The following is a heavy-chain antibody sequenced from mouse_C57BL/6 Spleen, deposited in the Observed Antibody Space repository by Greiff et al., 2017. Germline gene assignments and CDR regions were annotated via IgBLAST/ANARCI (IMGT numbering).Heavy chain of an antibody. CDR1: GFTFSSYA. CDR2: ISSGGDYI. D-gene: IGHD1-1*01. J-gene: IGHJ4*01. V-gene: IGHV5-9-1*02. CDR3: TTVVATDYAMDY. Sequence: EVMLVESGEGLVKPGGSLKLSCAASGFTFSSYAMSWVRQTPERRLEWVAYISSGGDYIYYADTVKGRFTISRDNARNTLYLQMSSLKSEDTAMYYCTTVVATDYAMDYWGQGTSVTVSS.